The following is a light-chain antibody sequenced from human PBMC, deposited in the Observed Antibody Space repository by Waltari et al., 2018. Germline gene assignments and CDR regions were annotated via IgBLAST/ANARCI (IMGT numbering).Light chain of an antibody. CDR3: SSYASSNFLV. CDR1: RSDVGGFHY. V-gene: IGLV2-14*01. J-gene: IGLJ3*02. Sequence: QSALSQPASVSGSPGQSITISSTGARSDVGGFHYVSRYQQNPGNAPKLLIFEATKRPSGVSIRFSGSTSGNTASLTISGLQAEDEADYYCSSYASSNFLVFGGGTKVTVL. CDR2: EAT.